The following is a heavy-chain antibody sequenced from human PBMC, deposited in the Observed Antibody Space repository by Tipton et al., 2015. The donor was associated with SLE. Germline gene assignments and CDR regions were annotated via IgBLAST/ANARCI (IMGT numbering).Heavy chain of an antibody. CDR3: ASSSPGYTSGGGSLDY. CDR1: GDSINSYY. D-gene: IGHD6-19*01. J-gene: IGHJ4*02. V-gene: IGHV4-59*08. CDR2: IYYREGT. Sequence: TLSLTCTVSGDSINSYYWSWIRQPPGEGLEWIGYIYYREGTNYSPSLKSRVTISLDASKNQLSLKLSSGTAADTAVYYCASSSPGYTSGGGSLDYWGQGTLVTVSS.